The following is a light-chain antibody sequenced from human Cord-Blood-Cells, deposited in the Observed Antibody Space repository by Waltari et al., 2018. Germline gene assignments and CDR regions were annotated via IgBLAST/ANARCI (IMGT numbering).Light chain of an antibody. J-gene: IGLJ2*01. V-gene: IGLV2-14*01. CDR1: SSDVGGYNY. CDR2: DVS. Sequence: QPALTQPASVSGSPGQSITLSRTGTSSDVGGYNYVSWYQQHPGKAPKLMIYDVSNRPSGVSNRFSGSKSGNTASLTISGLQAEDEADYYCSSYTSSSTVVFGGGTKLTVL. CDR3: SSYTSSSTVV.